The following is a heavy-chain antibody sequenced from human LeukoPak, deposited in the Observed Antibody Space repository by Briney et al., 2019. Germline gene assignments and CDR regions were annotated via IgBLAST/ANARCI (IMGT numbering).Heavy chain of an antibody. CDR1: GFTFSSHV. Sequence: PGAPLRLSCAASGFTFSSHVMNWLRQAPGKGLEWISSISGYSDRTFYADSVKGRFTISRDNSKNTLYLQMNNLRAEDTALYYCARSAVTVTTSSGAFDAWGQGTMVTVSS. CDR2: ISGYSDRT. J-gene: IGHJ3*01. D-gene: IGHD4-17*01. CDR3: ARSAVTVTTSSGAFDA. V-gene: IGHV3-23*01.